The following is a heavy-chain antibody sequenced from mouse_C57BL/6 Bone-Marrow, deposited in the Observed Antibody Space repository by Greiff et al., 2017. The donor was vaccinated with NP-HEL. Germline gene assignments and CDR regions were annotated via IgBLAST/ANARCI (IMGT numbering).Heavy chain of an antibody. D-gene: IGHD4-1*01. CDR2: ISSGGSYT. CDR3: ARHPGTLFDY. V-gene: IGHV5-6*01. CDR1: GFTFSSYG. Sequence: EVKVVESGGDLVKPGGSLKLSCAASGFTFSSYGMSWVRQTPDKRLEWVATISSGGSYTYYPDSVKGRFTISRDNAKNTLYLQMSSLKSEDTAMYYCARHPGTLFDYWGQGTTLTVSS. J-gene: IGHJ2*01.